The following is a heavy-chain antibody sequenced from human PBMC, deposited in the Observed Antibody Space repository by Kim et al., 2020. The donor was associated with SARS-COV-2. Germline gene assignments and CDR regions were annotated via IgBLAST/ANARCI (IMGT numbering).Heavy chain of an antibody. V-gene: IGHV2-5*02. CDR1: GFSLSTSGVG. D-gene: IGHD2-21*01. CDR2: LYWDDDK. CDR3: AHRFPGWGSGVLHQ. Sequence: SGPTLVNPTQTLTLTCTFSGFSLSTSGVGVGWIRPPPGKALEWLALLYWDDDKRYSPSLKSRLNITKDTTKNQVVLTMTNMDPVDAATYYCAHRFPGWGSGVLHQWGQETLVTVSS. J-gene: IGHJ4*02.